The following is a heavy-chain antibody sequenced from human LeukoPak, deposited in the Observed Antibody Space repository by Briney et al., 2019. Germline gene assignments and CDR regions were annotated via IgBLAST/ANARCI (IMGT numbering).Heavy chain of an antibody. Sequence: ASVKVSCKASGYTFTNFYIHWVRQAPGQGLEWVGCIISNSGTTNSAQTFQGRVTMTRETPISTAYMKLSSLRSDDTAVFYCARDLRGYDYLDGGGQGTLVTVS. CDR2: IISNSGTT. D-gene: IGHD5-12*01. J-gene: IGHJ4*02. CDR1: GYTFTNFY. CDR3: ARDLRGYDYLDG. V-gene: IGHV1-2*02.